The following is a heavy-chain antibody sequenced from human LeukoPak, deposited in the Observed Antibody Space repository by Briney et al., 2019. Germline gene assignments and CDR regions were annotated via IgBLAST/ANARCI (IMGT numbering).Heavy chain of an antibody. Sequence: GGSLRLSCAASGFTFSTYAMSWVRQAPGKGLEWVSLISGSGGSTYYADSVKGRFTISRDNSKNTLYLQMNSLRAEDTAIYYCVKVDRYTGSQQSLHQWGQGTLDTVSS. CDR1: GFTFSTYA. J-gene: IGHJ4*02. V-gene: IGHV3-23*01. CDR3: VKVDRYTGSQQSLHQ. D-gene: IGHD1-26*01. CDR2: ISGSGGST.